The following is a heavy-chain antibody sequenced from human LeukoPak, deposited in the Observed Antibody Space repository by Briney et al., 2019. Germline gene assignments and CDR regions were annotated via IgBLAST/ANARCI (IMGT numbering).Heavy chain of an antibody. CDR1: GYTFTGYY. Sequence: ASVKVSCKASGYTFTGYYMHWVRQAPGQGLEWMGWINPNSGGTNHAQKFQGRVTMTRDTSISTAYMELSRLRSDDTAVYYCARDSSKDAFDIWGQGTMVTVSS. D-gene: IGHD6-13*01. J-gene: IGHJ3*02. V-gene: IGHV1-2*02. CDR2: INPNSGGT. CDR3: ARDSSKDAFDI.